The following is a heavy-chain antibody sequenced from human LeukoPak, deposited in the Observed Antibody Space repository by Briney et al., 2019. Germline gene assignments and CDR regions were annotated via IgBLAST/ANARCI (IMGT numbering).Heavy chain of an antibody. V-gene: IGHV4-39*07. CDR2: IYYSGST. CDR3: ARVGIVGAPGYFDY. CDR1: GGSISSSSYY. Sequence: SETLSLTCTVSGGSISSSSYYWGWIRQPPGKGLEWIGSIYYSGSTYYNPSLKSRVTISVDTSKNQFSLKLSSVTAADTAVYYCARVGIVGAPGYFDYWGQGTLVTVSS. D-gene: IGHD1-26*01. J-gene: IGHJ4*02.